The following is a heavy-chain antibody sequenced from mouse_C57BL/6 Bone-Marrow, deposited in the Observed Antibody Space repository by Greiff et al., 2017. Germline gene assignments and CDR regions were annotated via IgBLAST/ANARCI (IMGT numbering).Heavy chain of an antibody. CDR2: IYPGDGDT. J-gene: IGHJ4*01. Sequence: QVQLKESGPELVKPGASVKISCKASGYAFSSSWMNWVKQRPGKGLEWIGRIYPGDGDTNYNGKFKGKATLTADKSSSTAYMQLSSLTSEDSAVYFCARDDYFLMDYWGQGTSVTVSS. D-gene: IGHD2-4*01. CDR1: GYAFSSSW. V-gene: IGHV1-82*01. CDR3: ARDDYFLMDY.